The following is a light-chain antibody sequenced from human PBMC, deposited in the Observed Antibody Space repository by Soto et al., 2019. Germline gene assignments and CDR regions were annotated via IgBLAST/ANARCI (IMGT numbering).Light chain of an antibody. J-gene: IGKJ1*01. CDR3: QHYNSYSEA. V-gene: IGKV1-5*03. CDR2: KAS. CDR1: QTISSW. Sequence: DIQMTQSLSTLSASVGDRVTITCRASQTISSWLAWYQQKPGKAPKLLIYKASTLKSGVPSRFSGSGSGTEFTLTISSLQPDDFATYYCQHYNSYSEAFGQVTKVDI.